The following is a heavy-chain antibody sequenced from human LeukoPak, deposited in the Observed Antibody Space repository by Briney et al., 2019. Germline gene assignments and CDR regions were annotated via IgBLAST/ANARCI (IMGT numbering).Heavy chain of an antibody. J-gene: IGHJ3*02. V-gene: IGHV3-7*01. Sequence: PGGSLRLSCAASGFTFSSYWMSWVRQAPGKGLEWVANIKQDGSEKYYVDSVKGRFTISRDNSKNTLYLQMNSLRAEDTAVYYCAKVGDYLKGDAFDIWGQGTMVTVSS. CDR3: AKVGDYLKGDAFDI. D-gene: IGHD4-17*01. CDR1: GFTFSSYW. CDR2: IKQDGSEK.